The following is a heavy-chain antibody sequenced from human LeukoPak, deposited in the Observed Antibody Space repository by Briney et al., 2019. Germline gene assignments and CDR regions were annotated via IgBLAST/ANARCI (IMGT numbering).Heavy chain of an antibody. CDR3: ARDGEGYSSSAGDY. V-gene: IGHV3-30-3*01. Sequence: GGSLRLSCAASGFTFSSYAMHWVRQAPGKGLEWVAVISYDGGNKYYADSVKGRFTISRDNSKNTLYLQMNSLRAEDTAVYYCARDGEGYSSSAGDYWGQGTLVTVSS. CDR2: ISYDGGNK. D-gene: IGHD6-6*01. CDR1: GFTFSSYA. J-gene: IGHJ4*02.